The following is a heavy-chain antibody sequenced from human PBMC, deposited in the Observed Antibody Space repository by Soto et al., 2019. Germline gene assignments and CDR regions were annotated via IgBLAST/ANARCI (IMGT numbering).Heavy chain of an antibody. Sequence: QITLNESGPTQVKPRQTLTLTCTFSGFSLITSGVGVGWIRQSPGKAPEWLALIYWDDDKRYSPSLKSRLTNTKNTSKNQVVLTMADLDPADTATYYCAHRVLRTVFGLVTTTAIYFDFWGQGTPVAVSS. CDR2: IYWDDDK. V-gene: IGHV2-5*02. CDR3: AHRVLRTVFGLVTTTAIYFDF. CDR1: GFSLITSGVG. D-gene: IGHD3-3*01. J-gene: IGHJ4*02.